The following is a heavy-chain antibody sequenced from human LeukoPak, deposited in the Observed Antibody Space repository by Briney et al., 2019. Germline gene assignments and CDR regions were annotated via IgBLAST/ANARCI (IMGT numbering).Heavy chain of an antibody. CDR1: GYTFTGYY. CDR2: INPNSGGT. CDR3: ARGGKDSSGWRAFDI. J-gene: IGHJ3*02. V-gene: IGHV1-2*02. D-gene: IGHD6-19*01. Sequence: ASVKVSCKASGYTFTGYYMHWVRQAPGQGLEWMGWINPNSGGTNYTQKFQGRVTMTRDTSISTAYMELSRLRSDDTAVYYCARGGKDSSGWRAFDIWGQGTMVTVSS.